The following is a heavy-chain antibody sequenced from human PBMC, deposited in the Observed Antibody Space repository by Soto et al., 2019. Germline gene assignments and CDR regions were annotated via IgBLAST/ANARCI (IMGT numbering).Heavy chain of an antibody. V-gene: IGHV4-59*08. J-gene: IGHJ4*02. D-gene: IGHD3-9*01. Sequence: QVQLQESGPGLVKPSETLSLTCTVPGGSIISSYWSWIRQPPGKGLEWIGYIDYSGSTNYNPSLEIRVTISVDPSQIQFPLKLSSVPAAVSAVDYCARHSCDMLTDLDYLRQGGLVTVSS. CDR3: ARHSCDMLTDLDY. CDR1: GGSIISSY. CDR2: IDYSGST.